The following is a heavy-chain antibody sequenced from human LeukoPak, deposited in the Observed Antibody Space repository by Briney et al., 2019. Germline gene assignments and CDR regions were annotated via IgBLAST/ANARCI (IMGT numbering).Heavy chain of an antibody. CDR1: GYTFTSYY. D-gene: IGHD1-26*01. V-gene: IGHV1-46*01. CDR2: INPSGGST. CDR3: ARDRGSYSGSYYVY. J-gene: IGHJ4*02. Sequence: ASVKVSCKASGYTFTSYYIHWVRQAPGQGLEWMGIINPSGGSTSYAQKFQGRVTMTRDTSTSTAYMELRSLRSDDTAVYYCARDRGSYSGSYYVYWGRGTLVTVSS.